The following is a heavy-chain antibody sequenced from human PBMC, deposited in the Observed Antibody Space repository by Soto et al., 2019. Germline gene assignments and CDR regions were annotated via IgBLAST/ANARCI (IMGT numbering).Heavy chain of an antibody. CDR3: ARDNDVVIDY. Sequence: SETLSLTCTVSGGSISSSSYYWGWIRQPPGKGLEWIGNIYYSGSTYYNPSLKSRVTISVDTSKNQFSLKLSSVTAADTAVYYCARDNDVVIDYWGQGTLVTVSS. CDR2: IYYSGST. V-gene: IGHV4-39*07. D-gene: IGHD2-15*01. CDR1: GGSISSSSYY. J-gene: IGHJ4*02.